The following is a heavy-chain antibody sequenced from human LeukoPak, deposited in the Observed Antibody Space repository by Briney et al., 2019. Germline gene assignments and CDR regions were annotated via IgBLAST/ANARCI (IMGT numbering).Heavy chain of an antibody. CDR2: MNPNSGNT. Sequence: ASVKVSCKASGYTFTSYYMHWVRQAPGQGLEWMGWMNPNSGNTGYAQKFQGRVTMTRNTSISTAYMELSSLRSEDTAVYYCARAALSHFDYWGQGTLVTVSS. CDR1: GYTFTSYY. J-gene: IGHJ4*02. V-gene: IGHV1-8*02. CDR3: ARAALSHFDY.